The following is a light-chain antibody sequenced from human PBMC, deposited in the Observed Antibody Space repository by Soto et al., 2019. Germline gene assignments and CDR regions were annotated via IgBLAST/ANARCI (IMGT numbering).Light chain of an antibody. CDR1: QSISNW. CDR3: QQNNSYST. Sequence: DILMTQSPSTLSASVGDRVTITCRASQSISNWLAWYQQKPGKAPKLLISDASTLERGVPSRFSGSGSGTEFTLTISSLQHDDFATYYCQQNNSYSTFGQGTKLEIK. J-gene: IGKJ2*01. V-gene: IGKV1-5*01. CDR2: DAS.